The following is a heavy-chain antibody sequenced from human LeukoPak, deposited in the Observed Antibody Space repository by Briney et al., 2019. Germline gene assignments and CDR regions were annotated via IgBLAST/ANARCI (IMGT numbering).Heavy chain of an antibody. Sequence: GGSLRLSCAVSGITLSNYGMSWVRQAPGKRLEWVAGISDSGGITNYADSVKGRFTISRDNPKNTLYLQMNSLRVEDTAVYFCAKRGVVIRVILVGFHKEAYYFDSWGQGARVTVSS. CDR2: ISDSGGIT. V-gene: IGHV3-23*01. J-gene: IGHJ4*02. CDR3: AKRGVVIRVILVGFHKEAYYFDS. D-gene: IGHD3-22*01. CDR1: GITLSNYG.